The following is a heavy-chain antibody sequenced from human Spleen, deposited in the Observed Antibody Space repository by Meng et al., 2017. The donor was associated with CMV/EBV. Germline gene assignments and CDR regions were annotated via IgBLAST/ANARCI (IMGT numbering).Heavy chain of an antibody. CDR2: IYYSGST. Sequence: QLQLQESGPGLVKPSXTLSLTCTXSGGSISSSSYYWGWIRQPPGKGLEWIGSIYYSGSTYYNPSLKSRVTISVDTSKNQFSLKLSSVTAADTAVYYCASPAKYDYDFWSGSFDYWGQGTLVTVSS. D-gene: IGHD3-3*01. J-gene: IGHJ4*02. V-gene: IGHV4-39*07. CDR3: ASPAKYDYDFWSGSFDY. CDR1: GGSISSSSYY.